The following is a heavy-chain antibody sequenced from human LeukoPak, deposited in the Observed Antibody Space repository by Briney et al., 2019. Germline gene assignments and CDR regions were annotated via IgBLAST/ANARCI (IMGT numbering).Heavy chain of an antibody. V-gene: IGHV4-59*02. Sequence: SETLSLTCTVSGGSVSSHYWSWIRQPPGKGLEWIGYIYYSGSTNYNPSLKSRVTISVDTSKNQFSLKLSSVTAVDTAVYYCASAGYSGYDHYYYYYMDVWGKGTTVTVSS. D-gene: IGHD5-12*01. CDR1: GGSVSSHY. CDR2: IYYSGST. J-gene: IGHJ6*03. CDR3: ASAGYSGYDHYYYYYMDV.